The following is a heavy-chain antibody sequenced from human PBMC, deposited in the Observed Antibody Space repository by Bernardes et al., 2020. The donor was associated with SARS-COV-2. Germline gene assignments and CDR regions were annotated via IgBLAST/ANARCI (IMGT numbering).Heavy chain of an antibody. V-gene: IGHV3-30-3*01. D-gene: IGHD3-9*01. CDR3: ARDGDITIFGPFDY. Sequence: GGSLRLSCAASGFTFSSYAMHWVRQAPGKGLEWVAVISYDGSNKYYADSVKGRFTISRDNSKNTLYLQMNSLRAEDTAVYYCARDGDITIFGPFDYWGQGTLVTVSS. CDR2: ISYDGSNK. J-gene: IGHJ4*02. CDR1: GFTFSSYA.